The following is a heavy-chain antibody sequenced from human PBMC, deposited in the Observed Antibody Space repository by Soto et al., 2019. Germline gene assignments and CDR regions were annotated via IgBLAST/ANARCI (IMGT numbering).Heavy chain of an antibody. CDR1: GFTFSSYG. D-gene: IGHD1-1*01. CDR2: IPHDGTYQ. J-gene: IGHJ5*02. Sequence: QVQLVESRGGVVQPGGSLRLSCTASGFTFSSYGMHWVRQAPGKGLQWVAVIPHDGTYQYYLDSVKGRFTISRDNSKDTLYLQMNSLRVEDTAVYYCVRDDDNLDNGLDHWGQGTLVTVSS. V-gene: IGHV3-30*19. CDR3: VRDDDNLDNGLDH.